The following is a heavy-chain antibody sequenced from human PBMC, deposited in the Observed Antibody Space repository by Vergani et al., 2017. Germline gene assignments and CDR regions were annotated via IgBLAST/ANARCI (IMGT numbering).Heavy chain of an antibody. Sequence: QVQLQESGPGLVKPSETLSLTCTVSGGSISSYYWSWIRQPPGKGLEWIGYIYYSGSTNYNPSLKRRVTISVDTSKNQFSLKLSSVTAADTAVYYCARDMSSSWYYYGMDVWGQGTTVTVSS. CDR3: ARDMSSSWYYYGMDV. CDR1: GGSISSYY. J-gene: IGHJ6*02. V-gene: IGHV4-59*01. CDR2: IYYSGST. D-gene: IGHD6-13*01.